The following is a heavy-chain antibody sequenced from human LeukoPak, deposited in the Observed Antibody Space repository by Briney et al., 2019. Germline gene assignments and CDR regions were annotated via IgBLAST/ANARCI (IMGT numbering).Heavy chain of an antibody. Sequence: TLSLTCTVSGGSISSGGYYWSWIRQHPGKGLEWIGYIYYSGSTYYNPSLKSRVTISVDTSKNQFSLKLSSVTAADTAVYYCARDDAASYYMDVWGKGTTVTVSS. J-gene: IGHJ6*03. D-gene: IGHD6-25*01. CDR3: ARDDAASYYMDV. V-gene: IGHV4-31*03. CDR1: GGSISSGGYY. CDR2: IYYSGST.